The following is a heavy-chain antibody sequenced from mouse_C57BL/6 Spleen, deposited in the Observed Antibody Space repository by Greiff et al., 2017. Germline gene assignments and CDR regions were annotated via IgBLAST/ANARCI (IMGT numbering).Heavy chain of an antibody. J-gene: IGHJ2*01. CDR3: ARGGSSYGFDY. Sequence: QVQLKQSGAELVRPGASVKLSCKASGYTFTDYYINWVKQRPGQGLEWIARIYPGSGNTYYNEKFKGKATLTAEKSSSTAYMQLSSLTSEDSAVYFCARGGSSYGFDYWGQGTTLTVSS. D-gene: IGHD1-1*01. CDR1: GYTFTDYY. V-gene: IGHV1-76*01. CDR2: IYPGSGNT.